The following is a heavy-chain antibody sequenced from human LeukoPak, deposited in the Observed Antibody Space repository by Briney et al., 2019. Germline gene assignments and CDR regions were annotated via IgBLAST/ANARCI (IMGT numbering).Heavy chain of an antibody. CDR3: ASIGIVGATRNWFDP. CDR1: GGTFSSYA. V-gene: IGHV1-69*13. Sequence: SVKVSCKASGGTFSSYAISWVRQAPGQGLEWMGGIIPIFGTANYAQKFQGRVTITADESTSTAYMELSSLRSEDTAVYYCASIGIVGATRNWFDPWGQGTLVTVSS. D-gene: IGHD1-26*01. CDR2: IIPIFGTA. J-gene: IGHJ5*02.